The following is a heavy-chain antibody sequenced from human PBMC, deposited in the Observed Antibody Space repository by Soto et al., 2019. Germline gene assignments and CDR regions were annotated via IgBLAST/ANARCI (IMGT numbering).Heavy chain of an antibody. D-gene: IGHD4-17*01. J-gene: IGHJ3*02. V-gene: IGHV4-59*01. Sequence: QVQLQESGPGLVKPSETLSLTCTVSGGSISSYYWSWIRQPPGKGLEWIGYIYYSGSTNYNPSLKSRVTISVDTSKNQFSLKLSSVTAADTAVYYCARGDYGGNPSAFDIWGQGTMVTVSS. CDR2: IYYSGST. CDR3: ARGDYGGNPSAFDI. CDR1: GGSISSYY.